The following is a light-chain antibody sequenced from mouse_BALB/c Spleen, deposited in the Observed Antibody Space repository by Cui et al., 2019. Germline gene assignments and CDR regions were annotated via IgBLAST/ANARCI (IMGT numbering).Light chain of an antibody. V-gene: IGKV4-58*01. CDR1: SSVSSSY. CDR3: QQWSGYPFT. CDR2: RTS. J-gene: IGKJ2*01. Sequence: ENVLTQSPAIMAASLGQKVTMTCSASSSVSSSYLHWYQQKSGASPKPLIHRTSNLASGVPARFSGSGSGTSYSLTISIVEAEDDATYYCQQWSGYPFTFGGGTKLEIK.